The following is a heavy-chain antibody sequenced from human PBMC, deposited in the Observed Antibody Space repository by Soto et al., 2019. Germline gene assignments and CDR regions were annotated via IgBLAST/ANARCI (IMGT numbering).Heavy chain of an antibody. CDR3: ARDADYGGSRGGMDV. CDR2: IYYSGST. D-gene: IGHD4-17*01. CDR1: GGSLNNADYF. Sequence: QVHLEESGPGLVKPSETLSLICSVSGGSLNNADYFWSWIRHHPENGLEWIGYIYYSGSTRYNPSFKTLVTLSIDPPKKQFSRRLNSVTVADTAVYFCARDADYGGSRGGMDVWGRGTTVTVSS. J-gene: IGHJ6*02. V-gene: IGHV4-31*01.